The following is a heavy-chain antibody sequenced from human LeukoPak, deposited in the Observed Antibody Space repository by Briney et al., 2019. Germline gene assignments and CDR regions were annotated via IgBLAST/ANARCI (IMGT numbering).Heavy chain of an antibody. CDR2: INPSSGGT. CDR1: GYTFTGYY. V-gene: IGHV1-2*02. D-gene: IGHD1-1*01. CDR3: ARIRETGTEFDP. Sequence: ASVKVSCKASGYTFTGYYIHWVRQAPGQGLEWMGWINPSSGGTNYAQKFQARVTMTRDTSINTAYMELSRLTSDDTAVYFCARIRETGTEFDPWGQGTLVTVSS. J-gene: IGHJ5*02.